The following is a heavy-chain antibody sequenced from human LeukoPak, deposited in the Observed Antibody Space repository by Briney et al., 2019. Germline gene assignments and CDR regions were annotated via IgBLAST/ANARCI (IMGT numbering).Heavy chain of an antibody. V-gene: IGHV4-59*01. CDR1: GGSISSYC. CDR3: ARSPLRYDSSGYYLDY. Sequence: SETLSLTCTVSGGSISSYCWSWIRQPPGKGLEWIGYIYYSGGTNYNPSLKSRVTISVDTSKNQFSLKLSSVTAADTAVYYCARSPLRYDSSGYYLDYWGQGTLVTVSS. J-gene: IGHJ4*02. CDR2: IYYSGGT. D-gene: IGHD3-22*01.